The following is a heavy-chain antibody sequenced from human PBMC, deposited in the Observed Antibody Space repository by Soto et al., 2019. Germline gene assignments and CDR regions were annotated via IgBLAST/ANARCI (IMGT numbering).Heavy chain of an antibody. CDR3: ARWYPLIGEYYLATGVPYYYMDV. V-gene: IGHV5-51*01. D-gene: IGHD3-10*01. CDR2: IYPGDSDT. J-gene: IGHJ6*03. Sequence: PGESLKISCKGSGYSFTSYWIGWVRQMPGKGLEWMGIIYPGDSDTRYSPSFQGQVTISADKSISTAYLQWSSLKASDTAMYYCARWYPLIGEYYLATGVPYYYMDVWGKGTTVTVSS. CDR1: GYSFTSYW.